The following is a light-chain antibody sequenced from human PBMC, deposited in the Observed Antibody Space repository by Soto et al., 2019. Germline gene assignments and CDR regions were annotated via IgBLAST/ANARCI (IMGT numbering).Light chain of an antibody. CDR3: MQGSHWPYT. V-gene: IGKV2-30*01. CDR1: QSLVYTDGKIY. CDR2: QVS. J-gene: IGKJ2*01. Sequence: DVELTQSPSSLSVTLGQPASISCRSSQSLVYTDGKIYLNWFLQRPAQSPWRLIYQVSNRDEGVPDRCSAWGSVTYFTLQISRVEAEDVGVYFCMQGSHWPYTFGQGTSLEIK.